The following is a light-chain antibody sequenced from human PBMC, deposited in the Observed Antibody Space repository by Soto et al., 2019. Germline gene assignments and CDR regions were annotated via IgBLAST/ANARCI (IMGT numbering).Light chain of an antibody. Sequence: DIQMTQSPSTLSASVGDRVTITCRASQSISSWLAWYQQKPGKAPKLLIYDASSLESGVPSRFSGSGSGTEFTLTISSLQPDDFATYYCQQYNNWPRAFGGGTKVDIK. CDR3: QQYNNWPRA. CDR1: QSISSW. CDR2: DAS. J-gene: IGKJ4*01. V-gene: IGKV1-5*01.